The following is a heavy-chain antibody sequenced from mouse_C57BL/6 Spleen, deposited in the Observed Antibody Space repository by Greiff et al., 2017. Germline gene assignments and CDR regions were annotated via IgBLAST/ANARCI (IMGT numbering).Heavy chain of an antibody. J-gene: IGHJ4*01. Sequence: VQLQQSGPELVKPGASVKIPCKASGYTFTDYNMDWVKQSHGKSLEWIGDINPNNGGTIYNQTFKGKATLTVDKSSSTAYMELRSLTSEDTAVYYCARRTIYYDYDVYAMDYWGQGTSVTVSS. CDR2: INPNNGGT. V-gene: IGHV1-18*01. D-gene: IGHD2-4*01. CDR1: GYTFTDYN. CDR3: ARRTIYYDYDVYAMDY.